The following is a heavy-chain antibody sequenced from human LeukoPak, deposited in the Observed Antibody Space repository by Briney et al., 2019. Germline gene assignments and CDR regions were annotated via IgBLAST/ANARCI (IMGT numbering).Heavy chain of an antibody. CDR2: ISGSGGST. Sequence: GGSLRLSCAASGFTFSSYAMSWVRQAPGKGREWVSAISGSGGSTYYADSVRGGFTISRDNSKNTLYLQMNSLRAEDTAVYYCARDHRVGATYDYWGQGTLVTVSS. D-gene: IGHD1-26*01. CDR3: ARDHRVGATYDY. V-gene: IGHV3-23*01. J-gene: IGHJ4*02. CDR1: GFTFSSYA.